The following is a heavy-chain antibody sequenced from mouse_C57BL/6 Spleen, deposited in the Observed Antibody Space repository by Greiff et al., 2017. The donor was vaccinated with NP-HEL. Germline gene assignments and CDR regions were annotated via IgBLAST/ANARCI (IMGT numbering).Heavy chain of an antibody. V-gene: IGHV1-19*01. CDR1: GYTFTDYY. CDR3: ARGLNYYGSNYAMDY. CDR2: INPYNGGT. J-gene: IGHJ4*01. D-gene: IGHD1-1*01. Sequence: VQLQQSGPVLVKPGASVKMSCKASGYTFTDYYMNWVKQSHGKSLEWIGVINPYNGGTSYNQKFKGKATLTVDKSSSTAYMELNSLTSEDSAVYYCARGLNYYGSNYAMDYWGQGTSVTVSS.